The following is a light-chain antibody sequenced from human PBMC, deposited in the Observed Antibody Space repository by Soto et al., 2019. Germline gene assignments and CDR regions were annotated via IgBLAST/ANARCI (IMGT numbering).Light chain of an antibody. CDR1: QSISNY. Sequence: DIQMTQSPSSLSASVGDRVTITCRAIQSISNYLNWYQQRPGKAPKLLIYLASSLSSGVPSKFSGSGSGTDLTLTISVLQPEDSATYYCQQTYKTPLTFGQGTKVEIK. CDR3: QQTYKTPLT. V-gene: IGKV1-39*01. J-gene: IGKJ1*01. CDR2: LAS.